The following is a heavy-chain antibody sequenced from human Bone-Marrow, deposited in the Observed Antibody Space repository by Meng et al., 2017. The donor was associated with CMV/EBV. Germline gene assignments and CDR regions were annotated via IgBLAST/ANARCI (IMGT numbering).Heavy chain of an antibody. CDR1: GGSISSYY. CDR3: ARMIAAALDY. V-gene: IGHV4-59*01. Sequence: SETLSLTCTVSGGSISSYYWSWVRQPPGKGLEWIGYIYYSGSTNYNPSLKSRVTISVDTSQNQFSLKLSSVTAADTAVYYCARMIAAALDYCGQGTLVTAAS. CDR2: IYYSGST. D-gene: IGHD6-13*01. J-gene: IGHJ4*02.